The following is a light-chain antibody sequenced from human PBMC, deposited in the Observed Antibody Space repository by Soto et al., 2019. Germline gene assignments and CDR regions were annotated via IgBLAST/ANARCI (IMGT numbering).Light chain of an antibody. V-gene: IGKV1-27*01. J-gene: IGKJ1*01. CDR2: EAS. CDR3: QKYNGTPRT. CDR1: QDISGH. Sequence: DIQVTQSPSSLSASVGDRVTITCRASQDISGHLAWYQQKPGKVPKLLIYEASTLQSPVPSRFSASGSGTDFTLTISSLQPEDVATYYCQKYNGTPRTFGQGTKVELK.